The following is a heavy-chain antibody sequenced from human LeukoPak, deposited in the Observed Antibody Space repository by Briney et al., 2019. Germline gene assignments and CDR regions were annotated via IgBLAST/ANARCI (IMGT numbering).Heavy chain of an antibody. Sequence: SETLSLTCTVSGGSISNYYWSWIRQPAGEGLEWIGRIYSSGSTNYNPSLQSRVTMSVDTSNNHFSLKLSSVTAADTAVYHCARGSSGWYSIDYWGQGILVTVSS. D-gene: IGHD6-19*01. CDR3: ARGSSGWYSIDY. CDR2: IYSSGST. CDR1: GGSISNYY. J-gene: IGHJ4*02. V-gene: IGHV4-4*07.